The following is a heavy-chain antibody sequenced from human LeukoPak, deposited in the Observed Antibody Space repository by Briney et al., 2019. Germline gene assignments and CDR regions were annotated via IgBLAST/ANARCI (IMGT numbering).Heavy chain of an antibody. CDR1: GYTFTAYE. CDR2: INPKNGGT. V-gene: IGHV1-2*02. CDR3: AREEDCGTARCSNDH. J-gene: IGHJ4*02. D-gene: IGHD1-1*01. Sequence: AASVTVSCTASGYTFTAYEMHWVRQAPGQGLEYVGWINPKNGGTNSAQNFQGRVTMTWDTSVSTVYMELSRLRSDDTAVYYCAREEDCGTARCSNDHWGQGTLVTVSS.